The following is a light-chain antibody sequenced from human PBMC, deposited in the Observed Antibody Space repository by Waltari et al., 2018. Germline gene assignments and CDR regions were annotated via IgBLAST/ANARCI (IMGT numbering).Light chain of an antibody. J-gene: IGLJ2*01. CDR1: SNYVGRIIF. V-gene: IGLV2-23*01. Sequence: ALPHPPSVLGPPGQSIPTPSPGFSNYVGRIIFVSWYQQHPDRAPKVVISGDNKRPSGVPNRFSASNSGNTASLTISGLQAEDEAHYYCSSYAGLGPVLFGGGTKLTV. CDR2: GDN. CDR3: SSYAGLGPVL.